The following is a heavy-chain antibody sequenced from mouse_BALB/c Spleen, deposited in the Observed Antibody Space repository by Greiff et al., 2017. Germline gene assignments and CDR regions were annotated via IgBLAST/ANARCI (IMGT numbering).Heavy chain of an antibody. CDR1: GFSLTSYG. D-gene: IGHD1-1*01. CDR2: IWSGGST. CDR3: ARNSYYGSSYEFAY. J-gene: IGHJ3*01. V-gene: IGHV2-2*02. Sequence: QVQLKESGPGLVQPSQSLSITCTVSGFSLTSYGVHWVRQSPGKGLEWLGVIWSGGSTDYNAAFISRLSISKDNSKSQVFFKMNSLQANDTAIYYCARNSYYGSSYEFAYWGQGTLVTVSA.